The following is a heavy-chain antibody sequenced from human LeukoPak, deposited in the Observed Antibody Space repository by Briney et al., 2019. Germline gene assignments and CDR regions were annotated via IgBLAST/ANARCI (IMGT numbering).Heavy chain of an antibody. Sequence: SGGSLRLSCAASGFTVSSNYMSWVRQAPGKGLEWVSVIYSGGSTYYADSVKGRFTISRDNSKNTLYLQMNSLRAEDTAVYYCARDKIPTGNYYYYMGVWGKGTTVTVSS. CDR2: IYSGGST. CDR3: ARDKIPTGNYYYYMGV. V-gene: IGHV3-66*02. J-gene: IGHJ6*03. D-gene: IGHD2-21*01. CDR1: GFTVSSNY.